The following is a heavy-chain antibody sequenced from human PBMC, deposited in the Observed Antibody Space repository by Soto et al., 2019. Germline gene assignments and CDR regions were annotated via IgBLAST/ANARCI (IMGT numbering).Heavy chain of an antibody. CDR1: GFTFDDYA. Sequence: GGSLRLSCAASGFTFDDYAMHWVRQAPGKGLEWVSGISWNSGSIGYADSVKGRFTISRDNAKNSLYLQMNSLRAEDTALYYCAKDISGSLSAFFDYWGQGTLVTVSS. CDR3: AKDISGSLSAFFDY. CDR2: ISWNSGSI. J-gene: IGHJ4*02. V-gene: IGHV3-9*01. D-gene: IGHD3-16*02.